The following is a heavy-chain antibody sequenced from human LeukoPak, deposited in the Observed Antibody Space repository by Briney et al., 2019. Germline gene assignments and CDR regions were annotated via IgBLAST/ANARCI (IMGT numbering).Heavy chain of an antibody. D-gene: IGHD2-2*01. CDR2: IWYDGSNK. J-gene: IGHJ6*02. CDR3: ARDGRYCSSTSCFRRSGMDV. V-gene: IGHV3-33*08. Sequence: PGGSLRLSCVGSGLIFRSYWMTWVRQSPRRGLEWVAVIWYDGSNKYYADSVKGRFTISRDNSKNTLYLQMNSLRAEDTAVYYCARDGRYCSSTSCFRRSGMDVWGQGTTVTVSS. CDR1: GLIFRSYW.